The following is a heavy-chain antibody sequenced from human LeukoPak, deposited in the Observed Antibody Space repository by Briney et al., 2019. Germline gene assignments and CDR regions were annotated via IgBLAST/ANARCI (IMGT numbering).Heavy chain of an antibody. J-gene: IGHJ4*02. V-gene: IGHV3-9*01. Sequence: GRSLRLSCAASGFSFDDFAMHWVRQAPGKGPEWVSGITWNGGTIDYADSVKGRFTISRDNAKNSLYLQMNSLRAEDTAVYYCARANHYYDTYYWGQGTLVTVSS. D-gene: IGHD3-22*01. CDR1: GFSFDDFA. CDR3: ARANHYYDTYY. CDR2: ITWNGGTI.